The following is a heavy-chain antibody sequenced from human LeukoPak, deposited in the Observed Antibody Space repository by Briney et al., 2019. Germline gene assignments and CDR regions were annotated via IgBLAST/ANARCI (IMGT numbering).Heavy chain of an antibody. V-gene: IGHV3-49*04. D-gene: IGHD6-13*01. CDR3: AAEQQLAF. Sequence: GGSLRLSCSVSGFTFADYAMSWVRQAPGKGLEWVAVIRAKSYGGTTEYAASVKGRFTISRDDSKSIAYLQMNSLKIEDTAVYYCAAEQQLAFWGQGALVAVSS. J-gene: IGHJ4*02. CDR2: IRAKSYGGTT. CDR1: GFTFADYA.